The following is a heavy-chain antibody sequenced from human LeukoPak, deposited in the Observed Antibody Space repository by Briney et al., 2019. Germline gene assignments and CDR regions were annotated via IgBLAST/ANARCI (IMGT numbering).Heavy chain of an antibody. V-gene: IGHV4-34*01. D-gene: IGHD3-3*01. Sequence: SETLSLTCAVYGGSFSGYYWSWIRQPPGEGLEWIGEINHSGSTNYNPSLKSRVTISVDTSKNQFSLKLSSVTAADTAVYYCARDYYDFWSGYVYYFDYWGQGTLVTVSS. CDR3: ARDYYDFWSGYVYYFDY. J-gene: IGHJ4*02. CDR2: INHSGST. CDR1: GGSFSGYY.